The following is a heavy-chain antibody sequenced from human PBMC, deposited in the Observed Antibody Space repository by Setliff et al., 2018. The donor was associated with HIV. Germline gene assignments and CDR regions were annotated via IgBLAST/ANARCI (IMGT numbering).Heavy chain of an antibody. Sequence: ASVKVSCKASGYTFTNYCIHWVRQAPGQGLEWLGMFNPSGGSTAYAQKFQGRVTMTRDTSTTTVYMDLSGLRSGDTAVYYCARDRTAGYNYDYGYWGQGTLVNVSS. D-gene: IGHD3-16*01. CDR2: FNPSGGST. V-gene: IGHV1-46*01. CDR1: GYTFTNYC. J-gene: IGHJ4*02. CDR3: ARDRTAGYNYDYGY.